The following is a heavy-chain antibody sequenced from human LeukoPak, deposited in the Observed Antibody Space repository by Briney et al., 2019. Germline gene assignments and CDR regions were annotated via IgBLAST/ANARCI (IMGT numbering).Heavy chain of an antibody. D-gene: IGHD3-22*01. Sequence: GGSLRLSCAASGFTVSNNYMSWVRQAPGKGLEWVSVVYSGGSTYYAESVKGRFTISRDNSKNTLHLQMNSLRAEDTAVYYCARDHRSYYDVSGDYYFDNWGQGTLVTVSS. J-gene: IGHJ4*02. CDR1: GFTVSNNY. V-gene: IGHV3-53*01. CDR2: VYSGGST. CDR3: ARDHRSYYDVSGDYYFDN.